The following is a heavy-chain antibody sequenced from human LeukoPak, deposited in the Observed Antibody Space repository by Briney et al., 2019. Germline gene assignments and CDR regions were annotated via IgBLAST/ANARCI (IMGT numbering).Heavy chain of an antibody. Sequence: GESLKISCKGSGYTLSSSWIGWVRQMPGKGLEWMGIIYPGDSDTRYSPSFEGQVTISADKSINTAYLQWSSLKATDTGMYFCTRQYGRPFDYWGQGTLVTVSS. CDR2: IYPGDSDT. V-gene: IGHV5-51*01. D-gene: IGHD4-17*01. CDR3: TRQYGRPFDY. J-gene: IGHJ4*02. CDR1: GYTLSSSW.